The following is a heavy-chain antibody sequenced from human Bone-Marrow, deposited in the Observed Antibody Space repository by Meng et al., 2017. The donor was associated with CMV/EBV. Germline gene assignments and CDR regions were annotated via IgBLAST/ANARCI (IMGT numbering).Heavy chain of an antibody. CDR3: AHSPPPPYYYDSSGYYGMDV. D-gene: IGHD3-22*01. Sequence: SGPTLVKPTETLTLTCTVSGFSLSNARMGVSWIRQPPGKALEWLAHIFSNDEKSYSTSLKSRLTISKDTSKSQVVLTMTNMDPVDTATYYCAHSPPPPYYYDSSGYYGMDVWGQGTTVTVSS. J-gene: IGHJ6*02. CDR2: IFSNDEK. V-gene: IGHV2-26*01. CDR1: GFSLSNARMG.